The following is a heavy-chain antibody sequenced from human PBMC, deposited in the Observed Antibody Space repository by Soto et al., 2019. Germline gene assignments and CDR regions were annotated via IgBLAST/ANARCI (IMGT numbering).Heavy chain of an antibody. V-gene: IGHV1-18*01. D-gene: IGHD2-15*01. J-gene: IGHJ4*02. Sequence: ASVKVSFKASGYTFTSYGINWVRQAPGQGLEWLGWISAYDGYTKYAQNLQGRVYMTTDTSTSTAYMELRSLRSDDTAVYYCARDHGYCSGGTCYPRYWGQGTLVTVSS. CDR1: GYTFTSYG. CDR2: ISAYDGYT. CDR3: ARDHGYCSGGTCYPRY.